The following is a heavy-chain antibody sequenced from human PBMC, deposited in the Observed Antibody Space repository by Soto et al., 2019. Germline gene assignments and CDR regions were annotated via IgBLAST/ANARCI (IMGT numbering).Heavy chain of an antibody. Sequence: SGGSLRLSCAVSGFTVSISYMTWVRQVPAQGLEWVSIRYSDGRSYHAETVHCRFTISTDDSENTMYLQMSSLRAEDTAVYYCEKRKYCPSTTCFDYCGPGTQVTVSS. D-gene: IGHD2-2*01. CDR3: EKRKYCPSTTCFDY. J-gene: IGHJ4*02. CDR1: GFTVSISY. V-gene: IGHV3-66*01. CDR2: RYSDGRS.